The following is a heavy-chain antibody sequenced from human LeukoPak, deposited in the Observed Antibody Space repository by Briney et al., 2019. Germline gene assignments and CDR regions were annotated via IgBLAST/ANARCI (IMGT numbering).Heavy chain of an antibody. Sequence: GGSLRLSCAASGFTFSDFIMHRVRQAPGKGLEWVSSIRSSGLYTYYADSVKGRFTISRDNARNSLYLQMNSLTAEDTAVYYCARASSIDYWGQGTLVTVSS. D-gene: IGHD3-10*01. CDR3: ARASSIDY. J-gene: IGHJ4*02. CDR1: GFTFSDFI. CDR2: IRSSGLYT. V-gene: IGHV3-21*01.